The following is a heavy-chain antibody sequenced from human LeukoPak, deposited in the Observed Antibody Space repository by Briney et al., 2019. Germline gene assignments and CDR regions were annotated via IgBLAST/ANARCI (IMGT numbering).Heavy chain of an antibody. CDR2: ISGSGGSA. V-gene: IGHV3-23*01. CDR1: GFTFNNYA. CDR3: TKDHGDYNNYGAHY. Sequence: GGSLRLSCAATGFTFNNYAMTWVRQAPGKGLEWVSGISGSGGSAYYADSVKGRFTISRDNSKNTLYLQMNSLRVEDTAIYFCTKDHGDYNNYGAHYWGQGTLVTVSS. J-gene: IGHJ4*02. D-gene: IGHD4-11*01.